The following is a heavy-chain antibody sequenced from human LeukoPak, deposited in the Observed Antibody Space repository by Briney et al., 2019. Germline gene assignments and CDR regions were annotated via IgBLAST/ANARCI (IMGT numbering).Heavy chain of an antibody. J-gene: IGHJ3*02. V-gene: IGHV3-7*01. CDR3: ARGSEVLVRGYSVGRSAFDI. CDR1: GFTFSTDW. D-gene: IGHD2-15*01. Sequence: GGSLRLSCAASGFTFSTDWMNWVRQAPGKGLEWVADIKRDGSEKYYVDSVKGRFTISRDNAQNSLYLQMNSLRAEDTAVYYCARGSEVLVRGYSVGRSAFDIWGQGTMVTVSS. CDR2: IKRDGSEK.